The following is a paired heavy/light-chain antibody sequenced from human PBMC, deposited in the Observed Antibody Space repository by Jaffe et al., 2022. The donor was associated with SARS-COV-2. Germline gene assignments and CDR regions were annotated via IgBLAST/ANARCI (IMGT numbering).Heavy chain of an antibody. Sequence: EVQLLESGGGLVQPGESLRLSCAASGFTFGSYPMSWVRQSQGKGLEWISTIGGRGDNIHYTDSVKGRFTISRDNPRNTLYLQMHNLRAEDTAIYYCAKNVVGGFSGWYGYVDCWGQGTLVTVSS. D-gene: IGHD6-19*01. CDR2: IGGRGDNI. V-gene: IGHV3-23*01. CDR3: AKNVVGGFSGWYGYVDC. J-gene: IGHJ4*02. CDR1: GFTFGSYP.
Light chain of an antibody. CDR1: QNLLYSPDNKNY. V-gene: IGKV4-1*01. J-gene: IGKJ4*01. CDR2: WAS. Sequence: DIVMTQSPSSLAVSLGERATINCKSSQNLLYSPDNKNYLTWYQQKPGQPPKLLIYWASTRESGVPDRFSGSGSGTDFTLTISSLQAEDVALYYCQQSSSIPLTFGGGTKVEIK. CDR3: QQSSSIPLT.